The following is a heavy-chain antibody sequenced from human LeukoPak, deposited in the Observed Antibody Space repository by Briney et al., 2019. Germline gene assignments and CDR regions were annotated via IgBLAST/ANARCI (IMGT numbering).Heavy chain of an antibody. CDR1: GYSFTSYW. CDR2: IYPGDSDT. D-gene: IGHD4-11*01. CDR3: ARTPYSNYYYYYMDV. J-gene: IGHJ6*03. V-gene: IGHV5-51*04. Sequence: GESLKISCKGSGYSFTSYWLGWVRQMPGKGLEWMGNIYPGDSDTRYSPSFQGQVTISADKPISTAYLQWSSLKASDTAMYYCARTPYSNYYYYYMDVWGKGTTVTVSS.